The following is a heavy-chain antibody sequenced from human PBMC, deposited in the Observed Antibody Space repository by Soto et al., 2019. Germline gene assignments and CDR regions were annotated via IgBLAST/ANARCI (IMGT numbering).Heavy chain of an antibody. CDR2: IYYSGST. CDR3: ARDHLTSYGGNSVFFLDTNYYYYGMGV. D-gene: IGHD4-17*01. J-gene: IGHJ6*02. Sequence: SETLSLTCTVSGGSISSGDYYWSWIRQPPGKGLEWIGYIYYSGSTYYNPSLKSRVTISVDTSKNQFSLKLSSVTAADTAVYYCARDHLTSYGGNSVFFLDTNYYYYGMGVWGQGTTVTVSS. CDR1: GGSISSGDYY. V-gene: IGHV4-30-4*01.